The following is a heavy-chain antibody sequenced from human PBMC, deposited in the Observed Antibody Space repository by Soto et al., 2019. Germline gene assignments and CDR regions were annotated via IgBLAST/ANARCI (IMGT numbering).Heavy chain of an antibody. CDR1: GFTFSSYA. J-gene: IGHJ4*02. D-gene: IGHD3-22*01. Sequence: PGGSLRLSCAASGFTFSSYAMSWVRQAPGKGLEWVSAISGSGGSTYYADSVKGRFTISRDNSKNTLYLQMNSLRAEDTAVYYCAHLGDSSGYYLNFDYWGQGTLVTVSS. CDR3: AHLGDSSGYYLNFDY. CDR2: ISGSGGST. V-gene: IGHV3-23*01.